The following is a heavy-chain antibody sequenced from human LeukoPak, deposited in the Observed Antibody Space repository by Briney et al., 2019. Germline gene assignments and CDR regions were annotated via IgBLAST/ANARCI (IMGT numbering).Heavy chain of an antibody. J-gene: IGHJ6*02. Sequence: SQTLSLTCAISGDSVSSNSVAWNWIRQSPSRGLEWLGRTYYRSKWYNDYAVSVKSRMTINPDTSKNHFSLQLNSVTPEDTAVYYCARDPGYYYYGMGVWGQGTTVTVSS. CDR1: GDSVSSNSVA. CDR3: ARDPGYYYYGMGV. CDR2: TYYRSKWYN. V-gene: IGHV6-1*01.